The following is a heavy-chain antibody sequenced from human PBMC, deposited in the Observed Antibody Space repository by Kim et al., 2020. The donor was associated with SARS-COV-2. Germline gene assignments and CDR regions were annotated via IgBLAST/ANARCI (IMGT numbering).Heavy chain of an antibody. V-gene: IGHV3-30*07. J-gene: IGHJ4*02. Sequence: VKGRFTISRDNSKNTLYLQMNSLRAEDTAVYYCARDRLLWFGELLYEYDYWGQGTLVTVSS. D-gene: IGHD3-10*01. CDR3: ARDRLLWFGELLYEYDY.